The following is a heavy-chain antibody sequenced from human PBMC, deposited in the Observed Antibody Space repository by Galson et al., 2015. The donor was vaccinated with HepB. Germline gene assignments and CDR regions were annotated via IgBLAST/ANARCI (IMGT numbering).Heavy chain of an antibody. CDR2: ISWDGGST. D-gene: IGHD3-22*01. CDR1: GFTFDDYT. Sequence: SLRLSCAASGFTFDDYTMHWVRQAPGKGLEWVSLISWDGGSTYYADSVKGRFTISRDNSKNSLYLQMNSLRTEDTALYYCAKDIGDSSGRNPGAFDIWGQGTMVTVSS. CDR3: AKDIGDSSGRNPGAFDI. V-gene: IGHV3-43*01. J-gene: IGHJ3*02.